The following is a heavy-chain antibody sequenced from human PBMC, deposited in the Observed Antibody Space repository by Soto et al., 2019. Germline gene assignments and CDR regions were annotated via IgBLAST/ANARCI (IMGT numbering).Heavy chain of an antibody. D-gene: IGHD3-10*01. CDR1: GYTFSNYG. CDR2: ISDYNGNT. J-gene: IGHJ6*02. Sequence: QVHLVQSGGEVKKPGASVKVSCRASGYTFSNYGISWVRQAPGQGLEWMGWISDYNGNTFYGKKFQGRVTMTTETYTKTALLEQRSLRSDDTAVYYCAREGFCSGSGTYSPPRYYGMDVWGQGTTVTVSS. V-gene: IGHV1-18*01. CDR3: AREGFCSGSGTYSPPRYYGMDV.